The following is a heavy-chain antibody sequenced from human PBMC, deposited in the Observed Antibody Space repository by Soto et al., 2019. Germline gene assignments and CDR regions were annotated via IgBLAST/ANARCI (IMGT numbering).Heavy chain of an antibody. CDR3: ARDLSILLRDSRVDALDV. Sequence: PSQTLSLTCAISGDSVSSKSAAWNWIRQSPSRGLEWLGRTYFRSKWYNDYATFVKGRITISPDTSNNQSSLQLHSATPEDTAVYYCARDLSILLRDSRVDALDVWGQGTTVTVSS. CDR2: TYFRSKWYN. V-gene: IGHV6-1*01. D-gene: IGHD3-16*01. CDR1: GDSVSSKSAA. J-gene: IGHJ6*02.